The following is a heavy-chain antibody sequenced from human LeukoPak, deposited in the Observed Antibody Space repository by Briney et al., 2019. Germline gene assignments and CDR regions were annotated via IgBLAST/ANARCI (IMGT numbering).Heavy chain of an antibody. CDR1: VGSTTTYY. J-gene: IGHJ4*02. V-gene: IGHV4-59*03. D-gene: IGHD5-24*01. CDR2: IYNSGST. CDR3: TGPSIDGYRYTFDY. Sequence: SETLSLTSTDSVGSTTTYYWCCMPHPPGKGLECIGYIYNSGSTDCNPSLTSRVTISLEKTKKQLSLNLTSVTAAPAALYYFTGPSIDGYRYTFDYWGERRLVTASS.